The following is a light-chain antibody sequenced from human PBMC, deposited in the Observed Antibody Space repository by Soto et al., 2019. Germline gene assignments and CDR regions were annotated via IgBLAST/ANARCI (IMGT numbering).Light chain of an antibody. J-gene: IGKJ1*01. Sequence: ESEMTQSPATLSVSPGESDTLSCRASQSVNYNLAWSQQRPGQAPRLLIYGASTRATGTPARFSGSGSGTEFTLTISSLQSEDFAVYYCHHYDNWPRRFGQGTKVDIK. CDR3: HHYDNWPRR. V-gene: IGKV3-15*01. CDR2: GAS. CDR1: QSVNYN.